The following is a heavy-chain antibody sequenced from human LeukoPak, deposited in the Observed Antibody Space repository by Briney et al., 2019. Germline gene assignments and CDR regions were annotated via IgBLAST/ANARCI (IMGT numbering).Heavy chain of an antibody. Sequence: PGGSLRLSCAASGFTFSSYGMHWVRQAPGKGLEWVAVISYDGSNKYYADSVKGRFTISRDNSKNTLYLQMNSLRAEDTAVYYCARYFTIFGSFDYWGQGTLVTVSS. D-gene: IGHD3-3*01. J-gene: IGHJ4*02. CDR1: GFTFSSYG. V-gene: IGHV3-30*03. CDR2: ISYDGSNK. CDR3: ARYFTIFGSFDY.